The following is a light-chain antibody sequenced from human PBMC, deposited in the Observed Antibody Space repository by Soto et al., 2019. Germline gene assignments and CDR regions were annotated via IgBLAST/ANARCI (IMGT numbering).Light chain of an antibody. CDR3: SSYTSSSTLLYV. CDR2: DVS. Sequence: QSALTQPRSVSGSPGQSVTISCTGTSSDVGGYNYVSWYQQHPGKAPKVMIYDVSERPSGVPDRFSGSKSGNTASLTISGLQAEDEADYYCSSYTSSSTLLYVFGTGTKLTVL. V-gene: IGLV2-11*01. J-gene: IGLJ1*01. CDR1: SSDVGGYNY.